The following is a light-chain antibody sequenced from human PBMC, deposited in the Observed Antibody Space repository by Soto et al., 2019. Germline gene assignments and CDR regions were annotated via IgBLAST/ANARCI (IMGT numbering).Light chain of an antibody. CDR1: QSISYS. CDR3: QQYDSYSLWT. V-gene: IGKV1-5*03. Sequence: IQMTQSPSTLSASVGERVTITCRASQSISYSLAWYQQKPGKAPKVLMYKASRLETGVPSRFSGSGSGTEFTLTISSLQPDDFATYYCQQYDSYSLWTFGQGTKVDSK. J-gene: IGKJ1*01. CDR2: KAS.